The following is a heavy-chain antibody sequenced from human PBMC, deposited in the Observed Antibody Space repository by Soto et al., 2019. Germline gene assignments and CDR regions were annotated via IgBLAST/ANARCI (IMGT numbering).Heavy chain of an antibody. Sequence: GGSLRLSCAASGFTFSSYAMSWVRQAPGKGLEWVSAISGSGGSTYYADSVKGRFTISRDNSKNTLYLQMNSLRAEDTAVYYCATAGITMIVVVIPNDAFDIWGQGTMVTVSS. J-gene: IGHJ3*02. D-gene: IGHD3-22*01. CDR2: ISGSGGST. CDR1: GFTFSSYA. CDR3: ATAGITMIVVVIPNDAFDI. V-gene: IGHV3-23*01.